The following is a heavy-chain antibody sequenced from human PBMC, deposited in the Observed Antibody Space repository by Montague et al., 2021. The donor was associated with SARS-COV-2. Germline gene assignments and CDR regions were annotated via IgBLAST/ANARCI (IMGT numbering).Heavy chain of an antibody. Sequence: SETLSLTCTVSGGSITRNYYWCWIRQPPGKGLEWFGNIYYSGTTFINPSLASRVTISVDASKNQFSLNLTSVTAADTAVYYCSRPLVRGVPKAFDIWGQGALVIVSS. J-gene: IGHJ3*02. CDR3: SRPLVRGVPKAFDI. CDR1: GGSITRNYY. CDR2: IYYSGTT. D-gene: IGHD3-10*01. V-gene: IGHV4-39*01.